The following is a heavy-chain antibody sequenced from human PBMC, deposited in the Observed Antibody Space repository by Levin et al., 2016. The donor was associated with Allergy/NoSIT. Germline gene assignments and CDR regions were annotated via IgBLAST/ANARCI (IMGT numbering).Heavy chain of an antibody. D-gene: IGHD2-8*01. J-gene: IGHJ6*02. CDR2: IIPILGIA. V-gene: IGHV1-69*04. Sequence: WVRQAPGQGLEWMGRIIPILGIANYAQKFQGRVTITADKSTSTAYMELSSLRSEDTAVYYCARDDALYCTNGVCTGRGDYYYYGMDVWGQGTTVTVSS. CDR3: ARDDALYCTNGVCTGRGDYYYYGMDV.